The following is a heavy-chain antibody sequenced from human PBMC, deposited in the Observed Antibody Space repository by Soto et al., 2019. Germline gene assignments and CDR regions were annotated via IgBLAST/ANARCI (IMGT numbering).Heavy chain of an antibody. CDR2: ISLSGGST. CDR3: AKVQGAATPEPPADV. Sequence: PGGSLRLSCAASGFTFINYAMSWVRQAPGKGLEWVSTISLSGGSTYYADSVKGRFSISRDNSKNTLYLQMNSLRADDTAVYYCAKVQGAATPEPPADVWGQGTTGTVS. CDR1: GFTFINYA. D-gene: IGHD6-25*01. J-gene: IGHJ6*02. V-gene: IGHV3-23*01.